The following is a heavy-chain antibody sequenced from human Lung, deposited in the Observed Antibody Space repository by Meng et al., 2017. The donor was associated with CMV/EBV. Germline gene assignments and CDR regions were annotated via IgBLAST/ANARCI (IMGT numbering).Heavy chain of an antibody. CDR3: ARSGSSGWIDY. Sequence: QVQLRQCCPGLVTPSQTLSLTCAIPGDSVSSNSAAWNWIRHSPSRGLEWLGRTYYRSKWYNGYAVSVKSRITINPDTSKNQFSLQLNSVTPEDTAMYYCARSGSSGWIDYWGQGTLVTVSS. D-gene: IGHD6-19*01. CDR1: GDSVSSNSAA. V-gene: IGHV6-1*01. J-gene: IGHJ4*02. CDR2: TYYRSKWYN.